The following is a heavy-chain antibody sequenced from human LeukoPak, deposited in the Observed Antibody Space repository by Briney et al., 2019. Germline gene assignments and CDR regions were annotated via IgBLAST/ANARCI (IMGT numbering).Heavy chain of an antibody. CDR1: GGSFSGYY. J-gene: IGHJ4*02. CDR3: ARGRLVPPRGSYYFDY. Sequence: SETLSLTCAVYGGSFSGYYWSWIRQPPGKGLEWIGEINHSGSTNYNPSLKSRVTISVDTSKNQFSLKLGSVTAADTAVYYCARGRLVPPRGSYYFDYWGQGTLVTVSS. D-gene: IGHD2-8*01. CDR2: INHSGST. V-gene: IGHV4-34*01.